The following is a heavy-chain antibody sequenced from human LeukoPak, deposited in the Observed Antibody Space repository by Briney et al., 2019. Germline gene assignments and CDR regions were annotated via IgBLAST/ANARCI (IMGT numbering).Heavy chain of an antibody. Sequence: PSQTLSLTCTVSGGSISSGDYYWSWLRQSPRKGLEWIGSIYHTGSTYYNPSLKSRLTISVGTSKNQCSLKLSSVTAADTAVYYCAKTRYDLLVGHIDYWGQGTLVTVSS. V-gene: IGHV4-39*07. CDR1: GGSISSGDYY. CDR2: IYHTGST. CDR3: AKTRYDLLVGHIDY. D-gene: IGHD3/OR15-3a*01. J-gene: IGHJ4*02.